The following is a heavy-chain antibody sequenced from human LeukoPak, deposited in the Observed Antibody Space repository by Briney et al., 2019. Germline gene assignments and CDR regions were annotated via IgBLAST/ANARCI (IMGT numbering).Heavy chain of an antibody. CDR2: IYYSGST. CDR3: AGNIAAAGEFDY. CDR1: GGSISSYY. V-gene: IGHV4-59*08. J-gene: IGHJ4*02. D-gene: IGHD6-13*01. Sequence: SETLSLTCTVSGGSISSYYWSWIRQPPGKGLEWIGYIYYSGSTNYNPSLKSRVTISVDTSENQFSLKLSSVTAADTAVYYCAGNIAAAGEFDYWGQGTLVTVSS.